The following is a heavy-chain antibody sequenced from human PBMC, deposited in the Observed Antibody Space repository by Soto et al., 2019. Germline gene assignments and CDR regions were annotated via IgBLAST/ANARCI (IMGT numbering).Heavy chain of an antibody. CDR3: AKDRRSRITIFGVVAENNWFDP. J-gene: IGHJ5*02. D-gene: IGHD3-3*01. CDR1: GFTLSSYA. Sequence: PGGSLRLSCAASGFTLSSYAMSWVRQAPGKGLEWVSAISGSGGSTYYADSVKGRFTISRDNSKNTLYLQMNSLRAEDTAVYYCAKDRRSRITIFGVVAENNWFDPWGQGTLVTVSS. V-gene: IGHV3-23*01. CDR2: ISGSGGST.